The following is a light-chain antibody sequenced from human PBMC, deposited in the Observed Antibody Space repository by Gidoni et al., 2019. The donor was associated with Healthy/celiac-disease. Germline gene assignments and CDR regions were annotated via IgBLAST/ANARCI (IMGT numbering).Light chain of an antibody. J-gene: IGKJ5*01. CDR2: GAS. V-gene: IGKV3-20*01. CDR1: QSVSSSY. Sequence: EIVLTQSPGTLSLSPGERATLSCRASQSVSSSYLAWYQQKPGQAPRLLSYGASSRATGIPYRFSGSGSGTDFTLTISRLEPEDFAVYYCQQYVSSPITFGQGTRLEIK. CDR3: QQYVSSPIT.